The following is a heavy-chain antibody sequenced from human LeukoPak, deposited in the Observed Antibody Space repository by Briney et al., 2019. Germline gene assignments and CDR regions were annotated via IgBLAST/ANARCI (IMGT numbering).Heavy chain of an antibody. CDR1: GFTFSSYE. CDR3: ARETKDTAMGDY. J-gene: IGHJ4*02. Sequence: GGSLRLSCAASGFTFSSYEMNWVRQAPGKGLEWVSYISSSGSTIYYADSVKGRFTISRDNAKNSLYLQMNSLRAEDTAVYYCARETKDTAMGDYWGQGTLVTVSS. V-gene: IGHV3-48*03. CDR2: ISSSGSTI. D-gene: IGHD5-18*01.